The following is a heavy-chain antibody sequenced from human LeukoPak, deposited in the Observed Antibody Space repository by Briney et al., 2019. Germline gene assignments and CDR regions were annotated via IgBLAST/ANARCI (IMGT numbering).Heavy chain of an antibody. CDR3: ARVGSDYYGSGSYYTHYYMDV. V-gene: IGHV4-61*02. J-gene: IGHJ6*03. D-gene: IGHD3-10*01. CDR1: GGSISSGSYY. CDR2: IYTSGST. Sequence: SETLSLTCTVSGGSISSGSYYWSWIRQPAGKGLEWIGRIYTSGSTNYNPSLQSRVTISVDTSKNQFSLKQSSVTAADTAVYYCARVGSDYYGSGSYYTHYYMDVWGKGTTVTVSS.